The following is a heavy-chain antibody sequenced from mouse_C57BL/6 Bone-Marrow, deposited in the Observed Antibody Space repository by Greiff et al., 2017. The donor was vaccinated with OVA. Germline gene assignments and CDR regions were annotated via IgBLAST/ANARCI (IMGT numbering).Heavy chain of an antibody. D-gene: IGHD1-1*01. CDR3: AKSDYYGSSPDY. CDR2: INPGSGGT. Sequence: QVQLQQSGAELVRPGTSVKVSCKASGYAFTNYLIEWVKQRPGQGLEWIGVINPGSGGTNYNEKFKGKATLTADKSSSTAYMQLSSLTSDDSAVYFCAKSDYYGSSPDYWGQGTTLTVSS. J-gene: IGHJ2*01. CDR1: GYAFTNYL. V-gene: IGHV1-54*01.